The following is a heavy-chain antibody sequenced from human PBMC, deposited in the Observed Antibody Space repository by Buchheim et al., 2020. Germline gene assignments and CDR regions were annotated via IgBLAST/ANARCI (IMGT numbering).Heavy chain of an antibody. Sequence: QVQLVQSGAEVKKPGASVKVSCKASGYTFTSYDINWVRQATGQGLEWMGWMNPNSGNTGYAQKLQGRVTMTTDTSTSTAYMELRSLRSDDTAVYYCARGDTAMVEAYYFDYWGQGTL. CDR3: ARGDTAMVEAYYFDY. V-gene: IGHV1-8*01. CDR1: GYTFTSYD. D-gene: IGHD5-18*01. J-gene: IGHJ4*02. CDR2: MNPNSGNT.